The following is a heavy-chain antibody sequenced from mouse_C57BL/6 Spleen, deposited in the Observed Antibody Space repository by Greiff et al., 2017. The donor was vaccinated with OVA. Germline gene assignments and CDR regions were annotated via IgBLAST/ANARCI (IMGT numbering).Heavy chain of an antibody. CDR3: ARDSSGYDYAMDY. D-gene: IGHD3-2*02. CDR2: ISRGSSTI. J-gene: IGHJ4*01. Sequence: EVQLVESGGGLVKPGGSLKLSCAASGFTFSDYGMHWVRQAPEKGLEWVAYISRGSSTIYYADTVKGRFTLSRDNAKNTLFLQMTSLRSEDTAVYYCARDSSGYDYAMDYWGQGTSVTVSS. V-gene: IGHV5-17*01. CDR1: GFTFSDYG.